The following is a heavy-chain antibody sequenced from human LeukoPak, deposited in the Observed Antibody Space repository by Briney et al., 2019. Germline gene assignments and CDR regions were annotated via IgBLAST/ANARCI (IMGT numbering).Heavy chain of an antibody. D-gene: IGHD1-1*01. CDR1: GYTFNNYG. Sequence: ASVTVSCKASGYTFNNYGITWVRQAPGQGPEWMGWTSAYNGNTNYAQNLQGRVTMTTDTSTSTGYKELRSLRSGDTAVYYCARGPGTNFGYAEYWGQGTLVTVSS. CDR2: TSAYNGNT. J-gene: IGHJ4*02. V-gene: IGHV1-18*01. CDR3: ARGPGTNFGYAEY.